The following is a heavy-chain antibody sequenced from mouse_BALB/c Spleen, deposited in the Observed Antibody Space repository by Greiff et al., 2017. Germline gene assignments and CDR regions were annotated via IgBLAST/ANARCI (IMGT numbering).Heavy chain of an antibody. J-gene: IGHJ2*01. CDR3: ARYSYYGSSYFDY. CDR1: GYSFTGYF. V-gene: IGHV1-20*02. Sequence: VQLQQSGPELVKPGASVKISCKASGYSFTGYFMNWVMQSHGKSLEWIGRINPYNGDTFYNQKFKGKATLTVDKSSSTAHMELRSLASEDSAVYYCARYSYYGSSYFDYWGQGTTLTVSS. D-gene: IGHD1-1*01. CDR2: INPYNGDT.